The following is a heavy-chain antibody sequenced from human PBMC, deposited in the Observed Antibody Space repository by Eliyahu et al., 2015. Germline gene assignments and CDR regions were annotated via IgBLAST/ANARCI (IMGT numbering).Heavy chain of an antibody. CDR2: IYGAGST. J-gene: IGHJ6*02. D-gene: IGHD3-10*01. V-gene: IGHV3-53*01. CDR1: GFPVTSXS. Sequence: EVQLVESGGGLIQPGRSXRLSCAASGFPVTSXSMXWVRQAPGKGLDWVSSIYGAGSTNYADSVKGRFNIFRDISKNMLYLQMNSLRAEDTAVYYCARKMGGSGNVWGQGTTVTVSS. CDR3: ARKMGGSGNV.